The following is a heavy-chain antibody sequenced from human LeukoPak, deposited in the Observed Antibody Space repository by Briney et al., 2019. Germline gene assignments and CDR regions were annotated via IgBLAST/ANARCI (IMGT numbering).Heavy chain of an antibody. V-gene: IGHV4-34*01. CDR3: ATTDAFDI. CDR1: GGAFSGYY. Sequence: GALPPPRPVYGGAFSGYYWGGVPPPPGKGLEWIGEINHSGSTNYNPSLKSRVTISVDTSKNQFSLKLSSVTAADTAVYYCATTDAFDIWGQGTMVTVSS. CDR2: INHSGST. J-gene: IGHJ3*02.